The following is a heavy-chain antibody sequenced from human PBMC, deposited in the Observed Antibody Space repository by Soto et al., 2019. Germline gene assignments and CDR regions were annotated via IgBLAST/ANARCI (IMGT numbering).Heavy chain of an antibody. Sequence: LTLSCAASGFTFSSHGMHWVLQAPGKGLEGVAVISYDGSNKYYADSVKGRFTISRDNSKITLYLQMNSLRAEDTGVYYCAKALSFGVVIDYYYGMDVWGQGTTVTVSS. D-gene: IGHD3-3*01. CDR3: AKALSFGVVIDYYYGMDV. J-gene: IGHJ6*02. CDR1: GFTFSSHG. V-gene: IGHV3-30*18. CDR2: ISYDGSNK.